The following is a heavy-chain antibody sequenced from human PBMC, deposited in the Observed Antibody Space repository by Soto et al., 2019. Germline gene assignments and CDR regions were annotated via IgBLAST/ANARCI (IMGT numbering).Heavy chain of an antibody. D-gene: IGHD2-2*01. CDR2: IRSKANSYAT. CDR3: TRHGGGYCSSTSCSNN. V-gene: IGHV3-73*01. Sequence: GGSLRLSCAASGFTFSGSAMHWVRQASGKGLEWVGRIRSKANSYATAYAASVKGRFTISRDDSKNTAYLQMNSLKTEDTAVYYCTRHGGGYCSSTSCSNNWGQGTLVTVPQ. J-gene: IGHJ4*02. CDR1: GFTFSGSA.